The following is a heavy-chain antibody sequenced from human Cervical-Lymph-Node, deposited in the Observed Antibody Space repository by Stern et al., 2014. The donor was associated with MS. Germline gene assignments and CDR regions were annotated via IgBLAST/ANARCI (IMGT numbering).Heavy chain of an antibody. CDR3: ARGTGYSYYLDY. D-gene: IGHD3/OR15-3a*01. J-gene: IGHJ4*02. CDR2: YNPSSGST. V-gene: IGHV1-46*01. CDR1: GYTFTDYY. Sequence: VQLLESGAEVKKPGASVKVSCKASGYTFTDYYLHWVRQAPGQGLEWMGLYNPSSGSTTYAQKFQGSVAMTTESSTSTLYMELSSLRSDDTAFYYCARGTGYSYYLDYWGQGTLVTVSS.